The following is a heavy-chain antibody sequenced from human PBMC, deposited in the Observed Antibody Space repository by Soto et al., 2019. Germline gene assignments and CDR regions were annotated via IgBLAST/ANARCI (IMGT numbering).Heavy chain of an antibody. CDR1: GDSVSSNSAA. Sequence: QTLSLTCAISGDSVSSNSAAWNWIRQSPSRGLEWLGRTYYRSKWYNDYAVSVKSRITINPDTSKNQFSLQLNSVTPEDTAVYYCARDFAVVPAAIPQLNWFDPWGQGTLVTVSS. V-gene: IGHV6-1*01. D-gene: IGHD2-2*02. J-gene: IGHJ5*02. CDR3: ARDFAVVPAAIPQLNWFDP. CDR2: TYYRSKWYN.